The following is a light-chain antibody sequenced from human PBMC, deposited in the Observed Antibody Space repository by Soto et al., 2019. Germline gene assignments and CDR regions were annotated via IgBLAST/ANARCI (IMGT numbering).Light chain of an antibody. J-gene: IGLJ1*01. CDR1: SNDVGAYNF. CDR3: CSYAGDNSYV. V-gene: IGLV2-11*01. Sequence: QSVLTQPRSVSGSPGQSVTISCTGTSNDVGAYNFVSWYQRHPGKAPTLMIFDVGKRPSGVPDRFSGSKSVNTASLTISGLQADDEADYYCCSYAGDNSYVFGTGTKVTVL. CDR2: DVG.